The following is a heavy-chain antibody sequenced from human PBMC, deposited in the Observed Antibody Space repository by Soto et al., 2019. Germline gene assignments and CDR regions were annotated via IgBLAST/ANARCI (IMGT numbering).Heavy chain of an antibody. CDR2: INYSGST. V-gene: IGHV4-34*01. J-gene: IGHJ4*02. CDR1: GGSFSGYS. Sequence: QVQLQLWGAGLLKPSETLSLTCAVYGGSFSGYSWNWIRQPPGKGLEWIGAINYSGSTDYNPSLKSRVIISVDTSKNQFSLKLTSVTAADTAVYYCARGPGGGTLGWWGQGTLVTVSS. D-gene: IGHD3-16*01. CDR3: ARGPGGGTLGW.